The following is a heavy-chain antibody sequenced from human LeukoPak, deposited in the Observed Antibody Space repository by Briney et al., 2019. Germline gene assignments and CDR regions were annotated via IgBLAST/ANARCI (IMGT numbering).Heavy chain of an antibody. CDR2: INSDGSST. Sequence: GGSLRLSCAASGFTFSNYWMHWVRQTPGKGLVWVSRINSDGSSTSNADSVKGRFTISRGNAKNRLYLQMNSLRAEDTAVYYCVRGGYNWNYDGFDSWGQGTLVTVSS. D-gene: IGHD1-7*01. V-gene: IGHV3-74*01. J-gene: IGHJ4*02. CDR1: GFTFSNYW. CDR3: VRGGYNWNYDGFDS.